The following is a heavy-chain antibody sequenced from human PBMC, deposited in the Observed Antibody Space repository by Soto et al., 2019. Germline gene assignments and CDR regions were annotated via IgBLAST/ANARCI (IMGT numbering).Heavy chain of an antibody. CDR3: AKDAAAVNGVWDPFDM. D-gene: IGHD2-8*01. CDR2: VGGSDTDK. CDR1: GFTFSTYA. J-gene: IGHJ3*02. Sequence: EVQLLESGGGVVQPGGSLRLSCAASGFTFSTYAMSWVRHAPGKGLQWVSGVGGSDTDKHYADSVRGRFTVSRDNSKNTLYLQMNSLRVDDTAVYHCAKDAAAVNGVWDPFDMWGQGTEVTVSS. V-gene: IGHV3-23*01.